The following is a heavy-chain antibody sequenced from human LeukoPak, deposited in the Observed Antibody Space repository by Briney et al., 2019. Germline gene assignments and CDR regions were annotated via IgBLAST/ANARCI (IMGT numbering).Heavy chain of an antibody. CDR3: ARYPNNHDSRFREKGFDY. V-gene: IGHV4-59*01. Sequence: SETLSLTCTVSGGSISSYYWSWIRQPPGKGLEWIGYIYYSGSTNYNPSLKSRVTISVDTSKNQSSLKLSSVTAADTAVYYCARYPNNHDSRFREKGFDYWGQGTLVTVSS. J-gene: IGHJ4*02. D-gene: IGHD3-22*01. CDR2: IYYSGST. CDR1: GGSISSYY.